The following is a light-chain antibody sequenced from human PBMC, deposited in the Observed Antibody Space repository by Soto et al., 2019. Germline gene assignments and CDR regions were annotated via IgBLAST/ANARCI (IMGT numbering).Light chain of an antibody. CDR1: QSILHSPHNKDA. Sequence: DIVIVYASDSLAVSMGEGATSNCKSSQSILHSPHNKDALTWYQQKPGKAPTLLIYTASNLQSGVPSRFSGSGSGTHFTLTISSLQPEDFATYYCQQHYNTPRTFGQGTKVDIK. V-gene: IGKV4-1*01. J-gene: IGKJ1*01. CDR3: QQHYNTPRT. CDR2: TAS.